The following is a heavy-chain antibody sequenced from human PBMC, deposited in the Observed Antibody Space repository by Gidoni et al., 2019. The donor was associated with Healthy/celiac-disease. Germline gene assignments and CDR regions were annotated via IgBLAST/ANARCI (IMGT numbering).Heavy chain of an antibody. CDR2: ISSSGSTI. V-gene: IGHV3-11*01. CDR3: ARSGVVIPPHDAFDI. CDR1: GFPFSDDY. D-gene: IGHD3-3*01. J-gene: IGHJ3*02. Sequence: QVQLVESGGGLVKPGGSLRLSCSASGFPFSDDYMSWIRQAPGKGLGGVSYISSSGSTIYYADSVKGRFTISRDNAKNSLYLQMNSLRAEDTAVYYCARSGVVIPPHDAFDIWGQGTMVTVSS.